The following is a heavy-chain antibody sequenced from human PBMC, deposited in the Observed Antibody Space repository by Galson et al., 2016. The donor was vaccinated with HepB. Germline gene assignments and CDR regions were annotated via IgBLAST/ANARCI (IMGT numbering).Heavy chain of an antibody. CDR2: FYPGDSEI. Sequence: SCKGEGYVFSSYWIAWVRQTPDKGLEWMGLFYPGDSEIRYSPSFQGQVTFSADKSINTAYMQWSSLKASDTAIYYCARLVSSKSPYDSWGQGTLVTVSS. D-gene: IGHD3-22*01. CDR1: GYVFSSYW. V-gene: IGHV5-51*01. CDR3: ARLVSSKSPYDS. J-gene: IGHJ4*02.